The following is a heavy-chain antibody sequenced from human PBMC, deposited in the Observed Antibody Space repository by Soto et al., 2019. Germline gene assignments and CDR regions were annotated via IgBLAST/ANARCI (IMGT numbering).Heavy chain of an antibody. J-gene: IGHJ3*02. CDR2: ISSSSSYI. V-gene: IGHV3-21*01. D-gene: IGHD2-15*01. CDR3: ERSDCSSCSCPAGDAFDI. CDR1: GFAFSSYS. Sequence: PGGSLRLSCVASGFAFSSYSMNWVRQAPGKGLEWVSSISSSSSYIYYADSVRGRFTISRDNAKNSLYLQMNGLRADDTAVYYCERSDCSSCSCPAGDAFDIWGQGTMVTVSS.